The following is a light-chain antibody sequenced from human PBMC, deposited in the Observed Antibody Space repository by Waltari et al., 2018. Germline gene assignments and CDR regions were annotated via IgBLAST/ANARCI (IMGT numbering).Light chain of an antibody. V-gene: IGKV3-20*01. J-gene: IGKJ1*01. CDR3: QKYDFLPAT. Sequence: EIVLTQSPGTLSLSPGEIATLSCRASQGVGKYLAWYQQRPGQAPRLLRYRTSIRATGIPDRFSGSGSGTDFRLTISRLEPEDFAVYYCQKYDFLPATFGQGTTVEIK. CDR1: QGVGKY. CDR2: RTS.